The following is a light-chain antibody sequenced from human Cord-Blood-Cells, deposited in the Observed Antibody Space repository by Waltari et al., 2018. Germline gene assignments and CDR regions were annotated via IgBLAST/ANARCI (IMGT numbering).Light chain of an antibody. CDR1: STRVGSYNR. CDR2: EVS. CDR3: SSYTSSSTWV. J-gene: IGLJ3*02. V-gene: IGLV2-18*02. Sequence: QSALTHPPSVSGSPGQALTIFCTGSSTRVGSYNRASWYQQPHGTAPKLMIYEVSNRPSGVPDRFSGSKSGNTASLTISGLQAEDEADYYCSSYTSSSTWVFGGGTKLTVL.